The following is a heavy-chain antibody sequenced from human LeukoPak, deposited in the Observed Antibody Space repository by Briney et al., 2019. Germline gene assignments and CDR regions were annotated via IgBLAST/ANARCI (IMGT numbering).Heavy chain of an antibody. V-gene: IGHV3-30-3*01. CDR2: ISYDGSNK. J-gene: IGHJ3*02. CDR1: GFTFSSYA. D-gene: IGHD4-17*01. Sequence: GGSLRLSCAASGFTFSSYAMHWVRQAPGKGLEWVAVISYDGSNKYYADSVKGRFTISRDNSKNTLYLQMNSLRADDTAVYHCAKDPNGDYVGAFDMWGQGTMVTVSS. CDR3: AKDPNGDYVGAFDM.